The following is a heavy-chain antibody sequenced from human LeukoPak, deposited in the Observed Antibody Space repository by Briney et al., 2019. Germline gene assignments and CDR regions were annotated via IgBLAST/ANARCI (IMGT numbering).Heavy chain of an antibody. J-gene: IGHJ4*02. CDR2: IYHSGTT. D-gene: IGHD6-13*01. V-gene: IGHV4-59*08. CDR3: ATQSSWPTGGFDY. Sequence: SETLSLTCTVSGGSISDYYWSWIRQSPGKGLEWIGYIYHSGTTNYNPSLKSRVTISVDTSKNQFSLKLSSVTAADTAVYYCATQSSWPTGGFDYWGQGTLVTVSS. CDR1: GGSISDYY.